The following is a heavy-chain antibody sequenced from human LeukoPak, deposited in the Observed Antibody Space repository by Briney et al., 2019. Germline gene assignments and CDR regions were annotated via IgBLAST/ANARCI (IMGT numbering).Heavy chain of an antibody. CDR1: RGSISSYY. CDR2: IYYSGST. CDR3: ARSETNWFDP. V-gene: IGHV4-59*08. Sequence: SETLSLTCTVSRGSISSYYWSWIRQPPGKGLEWIGDIYYSGSTNYNPSLKSRGTISVDTSKNQFSLKLSSVTAADTAVYYCARSETNWFDPWGQGTLVTVSS. D-gene: IGHD3-16*01. J-gene: IGHJ5*02.